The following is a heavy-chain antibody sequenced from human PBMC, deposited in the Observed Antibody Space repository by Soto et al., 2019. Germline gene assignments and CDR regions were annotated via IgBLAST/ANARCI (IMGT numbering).Heavy chain of an antibody. CDR2: IDPSDSYT. CDR1: GYSFTSYW. D-gene: IGHD3-9*01. J-gene: IGHJ6*02. Sequence: PGESLKISCKGSGYSFTSYWISWVRQMPGKGLEWMGRIDPSDSYTNYSPSFQGHVTISADKSISTAYLQWSSLKASDTAMYYCARQGRYFDWLLNYYYGMDVWGQGTTVTVSS. CDR3: ARQGRYFDWLLNYYYGMDV. V-gene: IGHV5-10-1*01.